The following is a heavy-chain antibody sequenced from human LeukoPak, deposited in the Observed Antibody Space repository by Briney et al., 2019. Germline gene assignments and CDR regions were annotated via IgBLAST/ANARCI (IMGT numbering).Heavy chain of an antibody. D-gene: IGHD2-2*01. V-gene: IGHV4-59*01. CDR2: IYYSGST. Sequence: SETLSLTCTVSGGSISSYYWSWIRQPPGKGLEWIGYIYYSGSTNYNPSLKSRVTISVDTSKNQFSLKLSSVTAADTAVYYCARVGCSSTSCYAGDVYYYYGMDVWGQGTTVTVSS. CDR1: GGSISSYY. J-gene: IGHJ6*02. CDR3: ARVGCSSTSCYAGDVYYYYGMDV.